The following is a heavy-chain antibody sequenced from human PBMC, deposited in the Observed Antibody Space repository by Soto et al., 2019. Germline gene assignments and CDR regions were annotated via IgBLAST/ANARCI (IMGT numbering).Heavy chain of an antibody. D-gene: IGHD3-3*01. CDR3: ARDHYDFWSGFPPTIWFHP. CDR2: INEDGSQK. Sequence: GSLRLSCAASGFAFSRYWMSWVRQAPGKGLEWVANINEDGSQKNYVDSVGSRFTISRDNAQNSLFLQMNSLRAGDTAVYFCARDHYDFWSGFPPTIWFHPWGQGTLVTVSS. J-gene: IGHJ5*02. CDR1: GFAFSRYW. V-gene: IGHV3-7*03.